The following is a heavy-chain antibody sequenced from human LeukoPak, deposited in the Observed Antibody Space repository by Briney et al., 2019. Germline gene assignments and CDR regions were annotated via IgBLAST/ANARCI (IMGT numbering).Heavy chain of an antibody. V-gene: IGHV3-21*01. Sequence: PGGSLRLSCAASGFTFSSYSMNWVPQAPGKGLEWVSSISSSSSYIYYAASVKGRFTISRDNAKNSLYLQMSSLRAEDTAVYYCARDGLGYCSGGSCYSSAFDIWGQGRMVTVSS. D-gene: IGHD2-15*01. J-gene: IGHJ3*02. CDR3: ARDGLGYCSGGSCYSSAFDI. CDR1: GFTFSSYS. CDR2: ISSSSSYI.